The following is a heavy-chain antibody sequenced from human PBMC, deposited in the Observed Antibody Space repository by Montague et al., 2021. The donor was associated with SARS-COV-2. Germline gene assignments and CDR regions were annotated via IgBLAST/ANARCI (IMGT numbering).Heavy chain of an antibody. CDR1: GGSFSGYY. J-gene: IGHJ6*02. CDR2: INHSGST. D-gene: IGHD3-3*01. Sequence: SETLSPTCAVYGGSFSGYYWSWIRQPPGKGLEWIGEINHSGSTNYNPSLKSRVTISVDTSKTQFSLKLSSVTAADTAVYYCARGPGVVIILAIYHYYGMDVWGQGTTVTVSS. CDR3: ARGPGVVIILAIYHYYGMDV. V-gene: IGHV4-34*01.